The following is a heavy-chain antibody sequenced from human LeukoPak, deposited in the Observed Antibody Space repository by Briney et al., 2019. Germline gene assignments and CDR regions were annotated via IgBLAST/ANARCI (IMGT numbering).Heavy chain of an antibody. D-gene: IGHD6-19*01. J-gene: IGHJ4*02. CDR2: INHSGST. V-gene: IGHV4-34*01. CDR1: GGSFSDYY. Sequence: PSETLSLTCAVYGGSFSDYYGSWIRQPPGKGLEWIGEINHSGSTNYNPSLKSRVTISVDTSKNQFSLKLSSVTAADTAVYYCARGSSGPDYWGQGTLVTVSS. CDR3: ARGSSGPDY.